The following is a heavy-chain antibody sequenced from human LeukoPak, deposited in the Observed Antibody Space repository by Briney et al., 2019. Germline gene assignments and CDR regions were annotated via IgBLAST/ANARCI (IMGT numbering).Heavy chain of an antibody. D-gene: IGHD3-10*01. V-gene: IGHV3-73*01. CDR1: GFTFSGSA. CDR2: IRSKASSYAT. Sequence: GGSLKLSCAASGFTFSGSAMHWVRQASGKGLEWVGRIRSKASSYATAYAASVKGRFTISRDDSKNTAYLQMNSLKTEDTAVYYCTTAYGSVDYWGQGTLVTVSS. J-gene: IGHJ4*02. CDR3: TTAYGSVDY.